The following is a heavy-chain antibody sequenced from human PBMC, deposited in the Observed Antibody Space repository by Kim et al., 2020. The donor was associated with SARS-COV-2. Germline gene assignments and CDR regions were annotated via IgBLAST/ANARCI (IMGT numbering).Heavy chain of an antibody. V-gene: IGHV3-43*02. Sequence: GGSLRLSCAASGFTFDDYAMHWVRQAPRKGLEWVSLISGDGGSTYYADSVKGRFTISRDNSKNSLYLQMNSLRTEDTALYYCAKDAYGGNPFDYWGQGTLVTVSS. CDR3: AKDAYGGNPFDY. D-gene: IGHD2-15*01. CDR2: ISGDGGST. J-gene: IGHJ4*02. CDR1: GFTFDDYA.